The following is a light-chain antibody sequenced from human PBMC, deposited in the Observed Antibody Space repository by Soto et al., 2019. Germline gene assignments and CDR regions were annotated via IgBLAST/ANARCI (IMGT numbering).Light chain of an antibody. CDR2: GAS. CDR3: LQYGSSPRT. CDR1: QSVVASY. V-gene: IGKV3-20*01. J-gene: IGKJ1*01. Sequence: EIVLTQSPGTLSLSPGERATLSCRASQSVVASYLAWYQHKPGQAPRLLIYGASNRATGIPDRFSGSGSGTDFTLTISRLEPEDFAVYYCLQYGSSPRTVGQGTKVDSK.